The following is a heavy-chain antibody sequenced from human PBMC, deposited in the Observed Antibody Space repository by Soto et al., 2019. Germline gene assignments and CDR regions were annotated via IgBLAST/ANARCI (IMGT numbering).Heavy chain of an antibody. Sequence: PGGSLRLSCAMSALTALDHVIDWVRQAPGKGPEWVSGISYTGGSTFYLDSVKGRFTVSRDNARNSLDLQMNSLRDEDTAVYYCARLGYCRGTSCSHYFYYYGMDVWGQGTTVTVSS. CDR1: ALTALDHV. CDR2: ISYTGGST. J-gene: IGHJ6*02. CDR3: ARLGYCRGTSCSHYFYYYGMDV. V-gene: IGHV3-23*01. D-gene: IGHD2-2*01.